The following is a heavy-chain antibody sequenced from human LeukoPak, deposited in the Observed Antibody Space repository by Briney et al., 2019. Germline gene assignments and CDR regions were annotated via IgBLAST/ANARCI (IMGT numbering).Heavy chain of an antibody. CDR2: INPNSGGT. V-gene: IGHV1-2*02. CDR1: GYTFTDYY. CDR3: ARGRGYSGYETNRYSDL. J-gene: IGHJ2*01. D-gene: IGHD5-12*01. Sequence: ASVKVSCKASGYTFTDYYMHWVRQAPGQGLEWMGWINPNSGGTNYAQKFQGRVTMTRDTSISTAYMELSRLRSDATAVYYCARGRGYSGYETNRYSDLWGRGTLVTVSS.